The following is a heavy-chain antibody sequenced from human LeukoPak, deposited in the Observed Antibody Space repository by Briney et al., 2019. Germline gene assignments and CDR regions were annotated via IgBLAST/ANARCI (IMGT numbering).Heavy chain of an antibody. V-gene: IGHV1-46*01. D-gene: IGHD3-3*01. CDR3: ARDRCEFGVVTPYGMDV. CDR1: GYTFTSYY. J-gene: IGHJ6*02. Sequence: ASVKVSCKASGYTFTSYYMHWVRQAPGQGLGWMGIINPSGGSTSYAQKFQGRVTMTRDTSTSTVYMELSSLRSEDTAVYYCARDRCEFGVVTPYGMDVWGQGTTVTVSS. CDR2: INPSGGST.